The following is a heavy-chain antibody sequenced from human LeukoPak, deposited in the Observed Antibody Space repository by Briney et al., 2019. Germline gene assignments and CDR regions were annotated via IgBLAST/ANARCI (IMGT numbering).Heavy chain of an antibody. CDR3: ARVQTGTFDY. CDR1: GFTVSSNY. J-gene: IGHJ4*02. V-gene: IGHV3-53*01. D-gene: IGHD7-27*01. Sequence: GGSLRLSCAASGFTVSSNYMSWVRQAPGKGLEWVSVIYSGGSTYYADSVKGRFTISRDNSKSTLYLQMDSLRAEDTAAYYCARVQTGTFDYWGQGTLVTVSS. CDR2: IYSGGST.